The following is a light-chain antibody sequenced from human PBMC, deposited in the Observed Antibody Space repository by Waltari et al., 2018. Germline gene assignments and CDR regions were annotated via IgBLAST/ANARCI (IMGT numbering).Light chain of an antibody. CDR1: SSDVGAYNH. J-gene: IGLJ1*01. Sequence: QSALTQTASVSGSPGQSITISCTGTSSDVGAYNHFSWYQQNPGKAPKVMIYDVSNRPSGVSNRFSGSKSGNTASLSISGLQAEDEADYYCSSFTTSSTYVFGTGTKVTVL. CDR2: DVS. V-gene: IGLV2-14*03. CDR3: SSFTTSSTYV.